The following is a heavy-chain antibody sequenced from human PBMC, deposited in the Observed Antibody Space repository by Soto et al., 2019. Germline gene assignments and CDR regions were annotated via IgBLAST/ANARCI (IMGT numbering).Heavy chain of an antibody. CDR2: INTGGVVK. CDR1: GFAFSDYY. J-gene: IGHJ4*02. CDR3: TRDSGIYYFDS. D-gene: IGHD2-15*01. V-gene: IGHV3-11*01. Sequence: GGSLRLSCAASGFAFSDYYMTWIRQAPGKGLEWIAYINTGGVVKYYAESVKGRFTISRDYAKNSLDLQMNSLRAEDTAVYYCTRDSGIYYFDSWGQGTLVTVSS.